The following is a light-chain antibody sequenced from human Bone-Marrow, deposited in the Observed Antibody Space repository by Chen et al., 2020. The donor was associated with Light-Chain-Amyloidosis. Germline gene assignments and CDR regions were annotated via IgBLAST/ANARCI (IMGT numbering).Light chain of an antibody. CDR2: EVT. Sequence: QSALTQPASVSGSPGQSITISCTGTSSDVGGDNHVSWYQQHPDKATKLMIYEVTNRPSWVPDRFSGSKSDNTASLTISELQTEDEADYFCRSYTITNTLVFGSGTRVTVL. V-gene: IGLV2-14*01. CDR3: RSYTITNTLV. J-gene: IGLJ1*01. CDR1: SSDVGGDNH.